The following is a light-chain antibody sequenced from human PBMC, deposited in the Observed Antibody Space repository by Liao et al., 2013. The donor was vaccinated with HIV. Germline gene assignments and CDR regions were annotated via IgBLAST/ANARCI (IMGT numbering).Light chain of an antibody. J-gene: IGLJ1*01. Sequence: SYELTQSPSVSVSPGQTASITCSGDKLGDRYASWYQQKPGQSPVLVIYQDSQRPSGIPERFSGSNSGNTATLTISRVEAGDEADYYCQVWDSSSDHRVFGTGTKVTVL. CDR1: KLGDRY. CDR3: QVWDSSSDHRV. V-gene: IGLV3-1*01. CDR2: QDS.